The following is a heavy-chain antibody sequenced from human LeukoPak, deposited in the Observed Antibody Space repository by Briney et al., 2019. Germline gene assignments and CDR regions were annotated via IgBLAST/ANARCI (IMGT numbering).Heavy chain of an antibody. Sequence: PSETLSLTCTVSGYSISSGYYWGWIRQPPGKGLEWIGNIYPSGTTYYNPSLKTRVTISVDTSKNQFSLKLSSVTAADTAVYYCASRIAAAGSVFQAGYYYMDVWGKGTTVTISS. CDR3: ASRIAAAGSVFQAGYYYMDV. V-gene: IGHV4-38-2*02. D-gene: IGHD6-13*01. CDR1: GYSISSGYY. CDR2: IYPSGTT. J-gene: IGHJ6*03.